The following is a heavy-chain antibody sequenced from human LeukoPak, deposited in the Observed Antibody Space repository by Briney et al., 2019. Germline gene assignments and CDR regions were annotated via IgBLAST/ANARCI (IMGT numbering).Heavy chain of an antibody. D-gene: IGHD5-18*01. CDR1: GGSISGSSYY. Sequence: SETLSLTCTVSGGSISGSSYYWGWIRQPPGKGLEWIGSIYYSGSTYYNPSLKSRVTISVDTSKNQFSLKLSSVTAADTAVYYCARIGHAYGYIDYWGQGTLVTVSS. J-gene: IGHJ4*02. CDR3: ARIGHAYGYIDY. V-gene: IGHV4-39*01. CDR2: IYYSGST.